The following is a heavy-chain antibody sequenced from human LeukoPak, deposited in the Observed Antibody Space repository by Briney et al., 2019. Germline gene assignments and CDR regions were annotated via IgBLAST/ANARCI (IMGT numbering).Heavy chain of an antibody. V-gene: IGHV4-30-2*01. CDR2: IYHSGST. CDR1: GGSISSGGYY. D-gene: IGHD2-2*01. CDR3: ARGYCSSTSCYPYYYYYMDV. Sequence: TLSLTCTVSGGSISSGGYYWSWIRQPPGKGLEWIGYIYHSGSTYYNPSLKSRVTISVDRSKNQFSLKLSSVTAADTAVYYCARGYCSSTSCYPYYYYYMDVWGKGATVTVSS. J-gene: IGHJ6*03.